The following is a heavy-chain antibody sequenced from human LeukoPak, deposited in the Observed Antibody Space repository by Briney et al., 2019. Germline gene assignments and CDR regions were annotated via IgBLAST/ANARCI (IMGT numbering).Heavy chain of an antibody. CDR1: GGTFISYA. CDR3: AGPGSGSYYNPSSGMDV. CDR2: IIPIFGTA. Sequence: SVKVSCKASGGTFISYAISWVRQAPGQGLEWMGGIIPIFGTANYAQKFQGRVTITADESTSTAYMELSSLRSEDTAVYYCAGPGSGSYYNPSSGMDVWGQGTTVTVSS. J-gene: IGHJ6*02. V-gene: IGHV1-69*13. D-gene: IGHD3-10*01.